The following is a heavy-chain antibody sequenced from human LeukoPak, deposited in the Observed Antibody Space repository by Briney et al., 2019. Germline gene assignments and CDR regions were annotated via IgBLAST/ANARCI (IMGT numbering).Heavy chain of an antibody. CDR3: AKARGWHDAFDI. D-gene: IGHD2-15*01. CDR2: IWDGGSNK. Sequence: GGSLRLSCAASGFSFSNYGMHWVSQAPGKGLEWVAVIWDGGSNKYYADSVKGRFTISRDNSKNTLYLQMNSLRAEDTAVYYCAKARGWHDAFDIWGQGTMVTVSS. V-gene: IGHV3-30*02. CDR1: GFSFSNYG. J-gene: IGHJ3*02.